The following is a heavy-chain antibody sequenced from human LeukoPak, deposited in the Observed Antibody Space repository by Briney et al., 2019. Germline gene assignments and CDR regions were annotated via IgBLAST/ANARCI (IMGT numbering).Heavy chain of an antibody. Sequence: PGRSLRLSCAASGFTFDDYAMHWVRQAPGKGLEWVSGISWNSGSIGYADSVKGRFTISRDNAKKSVYLQMNSLRAEDTAFYYCVKDKEATRQQLRSIGDVFDIWGQGIMVTVSS. CDR3: VKDKEATRQQLRSIGDVFDI. J-gene: IGHJ3*02. V-gene: IGHV3-9*01. CDR2: ISWNSGSI. CDR1: GFTFDDYA. D-gene: IGHD6-13*01.